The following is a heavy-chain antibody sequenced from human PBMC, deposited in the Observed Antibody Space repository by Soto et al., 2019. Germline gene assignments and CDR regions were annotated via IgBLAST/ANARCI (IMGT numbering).Heavy chain of an antibody. J-gene: IGHJ6*02. D-gene: IGHD6-13*01. CDR3: ARAHSSSWYYYYGMDV. CDR1: GGSISSSNW. CDR2: IYHSGST. Sequence: ASETLPLTCAVSGGSISSSNWWSWVRQPPGKGLEWIGEIYHSGSTNYNPSLKSRVTISVDKSKNQFSLKLSSVTAADTAVYYCARAHSSSWYYYYGMDVWGQGTTVTVSS. V-gene: IGHV4-4*02.